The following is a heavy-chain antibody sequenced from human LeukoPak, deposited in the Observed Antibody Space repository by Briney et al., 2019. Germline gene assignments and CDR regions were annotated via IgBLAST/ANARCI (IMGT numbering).Heavy chain of an antibody. CDR3: ARRAAGPRGNWYWDS. CDR2: INWNGGSI. J-gene: IGHJ5*01. CDR1: GFTLDEFA. D-gene: IGHD1-20*01. V-gene: IGHV3-20*04. Sequence: GGSLRLSCAASGFTLDEFAMSWVRQAPGKGLEWVSSINWNGGSINSGDSVKGRFTISRDNANNSLYLQMNNLGDEDTALYYCARRAAGPRGNWYWDSWGQGTLVTVSS.